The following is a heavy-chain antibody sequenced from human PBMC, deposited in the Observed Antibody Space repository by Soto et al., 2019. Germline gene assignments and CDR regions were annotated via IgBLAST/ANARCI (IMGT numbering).Heavy chain of an antibody. CDR2: IIPIFGTA. J-gene: IGHJ6*02. CDR1: GGTFSSYA. V-gene: IGHV1-69*01. CDR3: ASGLVGATHYYYYYGMDV. Sequence: QVQLVQSGAEVKKPGSSVKVSCKASGGTFSSYAISWVRQAPGQGLEWMGGIIPIFGTANYAQKFQGRVTITADESTSTAYMALSSLRSEDTAVYYCASGLVGATHYYYYYGMDVWGQGTTVTVSS. D-gene: IGHD1-26*01.